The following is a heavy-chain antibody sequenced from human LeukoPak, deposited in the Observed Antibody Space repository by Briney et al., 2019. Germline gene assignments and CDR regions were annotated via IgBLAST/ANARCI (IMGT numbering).Heavy chain of an antibody. CDR2: IYDSGST. CDR3: ASGTSAARFEY. V-gene: IGHV4-39*07. D-gene: IGHD1-26*01. J-gene: IGHJ4*02. Sequence: ASETLFLTCTVSGGSVSSSTYYWGWIRQPPGKGVEWIATIYDSGSTYYSPSLKSRVTISVDTSKNQFFLKLSSATAADTAVYYCASGTSAARFEYWGQGTLVTVSS. CDR1: GGSVSSSTYY.